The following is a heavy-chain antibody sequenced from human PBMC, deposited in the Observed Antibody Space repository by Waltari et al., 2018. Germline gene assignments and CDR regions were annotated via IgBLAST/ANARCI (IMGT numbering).Heavy chain of an antibody. Sequence: QVQLQESGPGLVKPSETLSLTCPVSGGSISSYSWSWIRQPPGKGLEWIGYIYYSGSTNENPSLKSRVTIPVDTSKNQSSLELSSLRSEDTAVYDCARAPAGYYYYMDVWGKGTTVTVSS. D-gene: IGHD6-13*01. V-gene: IGHV4-59*01. CDR1: GGSISSYS. J-gene: IGHJ6*03. CDR3: ARAPAGYYYYMDV. CDR2: IYYSGST.